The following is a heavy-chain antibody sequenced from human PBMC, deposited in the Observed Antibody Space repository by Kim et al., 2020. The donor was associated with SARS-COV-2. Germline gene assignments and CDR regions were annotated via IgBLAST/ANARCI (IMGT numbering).Heavy chain of an antibody. CDR2: VNRDGRST. J-gene: IGHJ4*02. V-gene: IGHV3-74*01. CDR3: ARLSTGYVWDKFDY. CDR1: GFTFSSYW. Sequence: GGSLRLSCVASGFTFSSYWMHWVRRARGNGGVWVSSVNRDGRSTSYADSVKGRFTISRDNARNTLYLQMNSLRAEDTAVYYCARLSTGYVWDKFDYWGQGTLVTVSS. D-gene: IGHD3-16*01.